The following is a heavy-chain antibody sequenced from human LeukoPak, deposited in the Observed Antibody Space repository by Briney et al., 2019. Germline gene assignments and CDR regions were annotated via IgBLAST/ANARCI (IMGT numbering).Heavy chain of an antibody. V-gene: IGHV3-33*08. J-gene: IGHJ4*02. CDR2: IWYDGSTK. Sequence: GRSLRPSCAASGFTFSSYGMHWVRQAPGKGLEWVAVIWYDGSTKYYADSVKGRFTISRDNSKNTLYLQMNSLRAEDTAVYFCARSQSSSLIDYWGLGTLVTVSS. D-gene: IGHD6-19*01. CDR1: GFTFSSYG. CDR3: ARSQSSSLIDY.